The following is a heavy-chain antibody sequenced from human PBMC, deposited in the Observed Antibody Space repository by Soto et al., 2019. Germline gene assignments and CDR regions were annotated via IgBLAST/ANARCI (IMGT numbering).Heavy chain of an antibody. J-gene: IGHJ1*01. Sequence: SETLSLTCDVYGGSFSGYHWTWIRQPPGKGLEWIGEINHVGSTSYNPSLKSRVSISVDTSKNQFSLKLSSVTAADTGLYYCARGGAGPRLQHWGQGSLVTVSS. V-gene: IGHV4-34*01. CDR3: ARGGAGPRLQH. CDR2: INHVGST. CDR1: GGSFSGYH.